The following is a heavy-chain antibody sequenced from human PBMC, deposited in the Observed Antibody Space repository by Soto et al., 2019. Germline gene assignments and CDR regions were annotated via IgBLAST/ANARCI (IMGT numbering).Heavy chain of an antibody. CDR3: ATPGGRDFNAFDV. J-gene: IGHJ3*01. D-gene: IGHD2-21*02. CDR1: GYTFTKNW. CDR2: IFPIDSDT. V-gene: IGHV5-51*01. Sequence: GEFLKISCNGAGYTFTKNWIGLGRQMPGKGLEWMGIIFPIDSDTRYSPSSQGQVTISADNSISTAYLQWSSLKASDTAIYYCATPGGRDFNAFDVWGQGTMVTVSS.